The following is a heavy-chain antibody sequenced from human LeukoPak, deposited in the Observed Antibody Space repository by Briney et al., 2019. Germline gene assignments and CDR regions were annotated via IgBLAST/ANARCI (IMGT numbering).Heavy chain of an antibody. CDR3: AKDWADYSNFPGHFDY. J-gene: IGHJ4*02. V-gene: IGHV3-30*02. Sequence: GGSLRLSCAGSGFTFSSYGMHWVRQAPGKGLERGAFMRYDGSNKYYADSVTGRFTISSDNSKNTLYLQMTRLRAEDTAAYYCAKDWADYSNFPGHFDYWGQGTLVTVSS. D-gene: IGHD4-11*01. CDR1: GFTFSSYG. CDR2: MRYDGSNK.